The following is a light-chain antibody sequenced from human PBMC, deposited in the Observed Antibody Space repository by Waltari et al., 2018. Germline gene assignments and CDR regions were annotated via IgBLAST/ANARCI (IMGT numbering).Light chain of an antibody. CDR3: TSYTSRGTVV. Sequence: QSALTPAASVSGSPGQSITIHCTATSSDVGGYNYVSWYHQHPGKAPKLMIYVVSYRPSGDSLRFSGSKSGNTASLTISGLQAEDEADYYCTSYTSRGTVVFGGGTKLTVL. J-gene: IGLJ2*01. CDR2: VVS. V-gene: IGLV2-14*01. CDR1: SSDVGGYNY.